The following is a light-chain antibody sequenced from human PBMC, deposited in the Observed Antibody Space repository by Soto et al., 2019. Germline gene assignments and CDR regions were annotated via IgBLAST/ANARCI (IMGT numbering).Light chain of an antibody. Sequence: QSALTQPASVSGSPGQSIAISCTGTSSDVGSYNYVSWYQQHPGKAPKLMIYDVSNRPSGVSDRFSGSKSGNTASLTIFGLQAEDEADYFCNSYTSSSTYVFGTGTKLTVL. CDR2: DVS. CDR1: SSDVGSYNY. CDR3: NSYTSSSTYV. J-gene: IGLJ1*01. V-gene: IGLV2-14*03.